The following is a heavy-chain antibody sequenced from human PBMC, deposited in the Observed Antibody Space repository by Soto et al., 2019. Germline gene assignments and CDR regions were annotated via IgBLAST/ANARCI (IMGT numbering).Heavy chain of an antibody. CDR3: ARDLLRPRGPRGGFDP. V-gene: IGHV1-18*04. Sequence: DSVKVSCKASGYTFTSYGISWVRQAPGQGLEWMGWISTYNGNRNYAQNLQGRVIMTTDTSTSTAYMELRSLRSDDTAVYYCARDLLRPRGPRGGFDPCGQGPLVTVYS. CDR2: ISTYNGNR. D-gene: IGHD3-10*01. CDR1: GYTFTSYG. J-gene: IGHJ5*02.